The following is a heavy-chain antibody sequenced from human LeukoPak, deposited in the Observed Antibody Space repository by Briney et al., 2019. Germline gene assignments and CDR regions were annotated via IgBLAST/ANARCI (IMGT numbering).Heavy chain of an antibody. CDR1: GFTFSSYS. CDR2: ISSSSTI. V-gene: IGHV3-48*01. J-gene: IGHJ3*02. Sequence: GGSLRLSCAASGFTFSSYSMNWVRQAPGKGLEWVSYISSSSTIYYADSVKGRFTISRDNAKNSLYLQMNSLRAEDTAVYYCARFGAFDIWGQGTMVTVSS. CDR3: ARFGAFDI. D-gene: IGHD3-10*01.